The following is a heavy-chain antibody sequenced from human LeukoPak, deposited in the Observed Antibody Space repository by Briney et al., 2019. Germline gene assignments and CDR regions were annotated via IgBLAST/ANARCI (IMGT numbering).Heavy chain of an antibody. CDR1: GGSISSYY. D-gene: IGHD3-9*01. CDR3: ARVTGYTIEDYFDY. V-gene: IGHV4-59*01. Sequence: PSETLSLTCTVSGGSISSYYWNWIRQPPGKGLEWIGYIYYSGTTNYNPSLRSRVSMSVDTSKNQFSLRLSSVTAADTAVYYCARVTGYTIEDYFDYWGQGTLVTVSS. CDR2: IYYSGTT. J-gene: IGHJ4*02.